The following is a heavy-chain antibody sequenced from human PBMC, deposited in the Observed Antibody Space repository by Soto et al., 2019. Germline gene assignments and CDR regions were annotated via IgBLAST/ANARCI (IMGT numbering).Heavy chain of an antibody. CDR2: INSDGSGT. D-gene: IGHD6-6*01. Sequence: GGSLSLSCAASGFTFSSYWMHWVRQAPGKGLVWVSRINSDGSGTTYADSVRGRFTISRDNAKNTLYLQMNSLIAEDTAVYYCVREEQLVDYYYGMDVWGQGTTVTVSS. J-gene: IGHJ6*02. V-gene: IGHV3-74*01. CDR1: GFTFSSYW. CDR3: VREEQLVDYYYGMDV.